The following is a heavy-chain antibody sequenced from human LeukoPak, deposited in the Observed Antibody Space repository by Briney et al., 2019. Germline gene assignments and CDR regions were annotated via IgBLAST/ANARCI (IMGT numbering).Heavy chain of an antibody. CDR3: ARDHIGGMFRLFDF. J-gene: IGHJ4*02. Sequence: GGSLRLSCAASGFTFSTYSFNWVRQTPGKGLEWVSYIGSSSSSIYYADSMKGRFTISRDNAKNTLYLQMNSLRAEDAAVYYCARDHIGGMFRLFDFWGQGTLVTVSS. CDR1: GFTFSTYS. D-gene: IGHD3-10*02. CDR2: IGSSSSSI. V-gene: IGHV3-21*05.